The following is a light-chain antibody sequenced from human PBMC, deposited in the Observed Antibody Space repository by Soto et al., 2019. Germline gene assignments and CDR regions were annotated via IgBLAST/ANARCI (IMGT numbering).Light chain of an antibody. Sequence: EILLTQSPCTLSLSPGERATLSCRASQSISGNLAWYQQKPGQAPRLLMFRTSSRATGFPARFSGSGSGTEFNLTISSLQYEDFGAYYCQQYNNWHPLTFGGGTKVDIK. V-gene: IGKV3-15*01. CDR3: QQYNNWHPLT. J-gene: IGKJ4*01. CDR2: RTS. CDR1: QSISGN.